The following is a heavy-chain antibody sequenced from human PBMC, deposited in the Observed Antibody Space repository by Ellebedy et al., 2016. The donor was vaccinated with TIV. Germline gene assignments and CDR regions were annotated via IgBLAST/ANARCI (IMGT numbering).Heavy chain of an antibody. V-gene: IGHV3-23*01. D-gene: IGHD2-2*01. CDR2: ISGSGVST. Sequence: GESLKISCAASGFTFSIYAMTWVRQAPGKGLEWVSAISGSGVSTDYVDSVKGRFTISRDNSKNMVYLQMNSLRAEDTAVYYCAKDWGIPAHNWLDAWGQGTLVTVSS. CDR1: GFTFSIYA. J-gene: IGHJ5*02. CDR3: AKDWGIPAHNWLDA.